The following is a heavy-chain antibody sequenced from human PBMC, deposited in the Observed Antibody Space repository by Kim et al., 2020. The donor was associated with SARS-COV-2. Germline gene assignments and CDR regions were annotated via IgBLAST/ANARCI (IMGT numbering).Heavy chain of an antibody. Sequence: SVKGRFTVSRDNAKNSLYLQMNSLRTEDTALYYCAKDPTPLPDIVTGLQHWGQGTLVTVSS. D-gene: IGHD3-9*01. CDR3: AKDPTPLPDIVTGLQH. J-gene: IGHJ1*01. V-gene: IGHV3-9*01.